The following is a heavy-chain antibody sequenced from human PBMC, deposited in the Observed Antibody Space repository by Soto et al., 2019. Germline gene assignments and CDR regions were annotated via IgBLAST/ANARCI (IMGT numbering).Heavy chain of an antibody. V-gene: IGHV1-18*01. J-gene: IGHJ4*02. CDR2: ISDYNGNT. CDR3: ARDTFYCSGGSCYLFDY. D-gene: IGHD2-15*01. Sequence: QVQLVQSGAEVKKPGASMKVSCKASGYTFTSYGISWVRQAPGQGLEWMGCISDYNGNTNYAQKLQGRVTMTTDTSTSTAYMELRSLRSDDTAVYYCARDTFYCSGGSCYLFDYWGQGTLVTVSS. CDR1: GYTFTSYG.